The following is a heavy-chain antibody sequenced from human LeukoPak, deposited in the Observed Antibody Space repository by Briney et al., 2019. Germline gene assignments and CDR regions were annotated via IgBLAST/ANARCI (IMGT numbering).Heavy chain of an antibody. J-gene: IGHJ4*02. CDR3: ARQAAYSSGRGIDY. Sequence: SETLSLTCTVSGGSISSYYWSWIRQPPGKGLEWIGYIYYSGSTNDNPSLKSRVTISVDTSKNQFSLNLSSVTAADTAVYYCARQAAYSSGRGIDYWGQGTLVTVSS. D-gene: IGHD6-19*01. CDR1: GGSISSYY. CDR2: IYYSGST. V-gene: IGHV4-59*08.